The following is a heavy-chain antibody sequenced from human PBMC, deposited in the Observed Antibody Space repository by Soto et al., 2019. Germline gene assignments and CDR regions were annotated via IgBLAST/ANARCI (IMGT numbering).Heavy chain of an antibody. V-gene: IGHV4-30-4*01. CDR1: GGSMSSGDYY. Sequence: SETLSLTCTVSGGSMSSGDYYWSWLRQPPGKGLEWIGYIYYSGSTYYNPSLKSRFSMSVDRSKNQFSLRLSSVTAADTAVYFCARDRSASSGYHYYFDYWGQGTLVTVSS. J-gene: IGHJ4*02. D-gene: IGHD3-22*01. CDR2: IYYSGST. CDR3: ARDRSASSGYHYYFDY.